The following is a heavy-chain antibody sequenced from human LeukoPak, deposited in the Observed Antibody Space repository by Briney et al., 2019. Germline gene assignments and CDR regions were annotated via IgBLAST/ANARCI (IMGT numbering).Heavy chain of an antibody. CDR1: GFTFSSYA. Sequence: GGSLRLSCAASGFTFSSYAMSWVRQAPGKGLEWVSSISTISTYIYYADPVKGRFTISRDNAKNSLYLQINSLRAEDTAVYYCARGPYTSVSKYFDYWGQGTLVTVSS. CDR3: ARGPYTSVSKYFDY. CDR2: ISTISTYI. D-gene: IGHD6-19*01. J-gene: IGHJ4*02. V-gene: IGHV3-21*01.